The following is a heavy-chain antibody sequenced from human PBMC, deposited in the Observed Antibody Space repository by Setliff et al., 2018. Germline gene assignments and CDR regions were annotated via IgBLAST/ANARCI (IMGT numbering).Heavy chain of an antibody. Sequence: PGESLRLSCAASGFTFSSYWMSWVRQAPGKGLEWVANIKQDGGEKYYVDSVKGRFTVSRDNAKNSLYLQMNSLRAEDTAVYYCARDFVMNTADYWGQGTLVTVST. V-gene: IGHV3-7*03. D-gene: IGHD3-3*01. CDR2: IKQDGGEK. CDR3: ARDFVMNTADY. CDR1: GFTFSSYW. J-gene: IGHJ4*02.